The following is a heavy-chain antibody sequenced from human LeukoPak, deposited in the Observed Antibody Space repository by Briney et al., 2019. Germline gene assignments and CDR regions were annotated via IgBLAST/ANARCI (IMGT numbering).Heavy chain of an antibody. V-gene: IGHV4-38-2*02. CDR3: AREIRGYGDYSFYYYMDV. CDR2: IYHSGST. CDR1: GYSISNGYY. J-gene: IGHJ6*03. D-gene: IGHD4-17*01. Sequence: SETLSLTCTVSGYSISNGYYWAWLRQPPGKGLEWIGSIYHSGSTYYNPSLNSRVTISLDTSKNQFSLKLSSVTAADTAVYYCAREIRGYGDYSFYYYMDVWGKGTTVTVSS.